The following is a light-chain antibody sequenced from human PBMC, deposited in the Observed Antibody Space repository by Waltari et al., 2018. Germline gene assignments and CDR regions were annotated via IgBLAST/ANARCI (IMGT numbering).Light chain of an antibody. CDR3: QQSFNSLYT. Sequence: DIQMTQSPSSLSASVGDRVTITCRTSQTIDNYLNWYQQKPGEAPKLLIYAASSLQSGVPLRFSGSGSGTDFTLTISSLQPEDFATYYCQQSFNSLYTFGQGTKVDIK. CDR2: AAS. J-gene: IGKJ2*01. CDR1: QTIDNY. V-gene: IGKV1-39*01.